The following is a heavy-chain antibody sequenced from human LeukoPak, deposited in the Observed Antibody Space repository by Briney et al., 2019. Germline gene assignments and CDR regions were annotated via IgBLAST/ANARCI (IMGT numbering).Heavy chain of an antibody. J-gene: IGHJ4*02. CDR1: GYSISSGYY. CDR2: IYYSGST. Sequence: PSETLSLTCTVSGYSISSGYYWGWIRQPPGKGLGWIGYIYYSGSTNYNPSLKSRVTISVDTSKNQFSLKLSSVTAADTAVYYCARDGVNYYDISGYDIWGRGTLVTVSS. V-gene: IGHV4-61*01. D-gene: IGHD3-22*01. CDR3: ARDGVNYYDISGYDI.